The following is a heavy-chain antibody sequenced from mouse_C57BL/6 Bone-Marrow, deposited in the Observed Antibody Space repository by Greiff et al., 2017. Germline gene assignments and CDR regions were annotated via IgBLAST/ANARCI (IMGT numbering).Heavy chain of an antibody. CDR3: ARGGAITTVPFAY. J-gene: IGHJ3*01. CDR1: GYTFTGYW. V-gene: IGHV1-64*01. Sequence: QVQLQQPGAELVKPGASVKLSCKASGYTFTGYWMHWVKQRPGQGLEWIGMIHPNSGSTNYNEKFKSKATLTVDKSSSTAYMQLSSLTSEDSAVYYCARGGAITTVPFAYWGQGTLVTVSA. D-gene: IGHD1-1*01. CDR2: IHPNSGST.